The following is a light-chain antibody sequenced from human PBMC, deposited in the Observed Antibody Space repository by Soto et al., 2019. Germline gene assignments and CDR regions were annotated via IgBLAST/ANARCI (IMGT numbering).Light chain of an antibody. CDR3: QQYKSFFT. Sequence: DIQMTQSPSTLSASLGDRVTITCRASQSIDSWLAWYQQKPGKAPKLLIYRASSLESGVPSRFSGSGSRTEFTLTISSLQPDDFATYYCQQYKSFFTFGPGTKVDIK. J-gene: IGKJ3*01. CDR1: QSIDSW. V-gene: IGKV1-5*03. CDR2: RAS.